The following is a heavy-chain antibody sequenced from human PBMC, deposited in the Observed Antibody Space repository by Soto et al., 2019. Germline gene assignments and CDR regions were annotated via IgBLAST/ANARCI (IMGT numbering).Heavy chain of an antibody. CDR3: ARRTLGYCSGGSCYKAFDI. V-gene: IGHV1-69*02. CDR2: IIPILGIA. CDR1: GGTFSSYT. D-gene: IGHD2-15*01. Sequence: GASVKVSCKASGGTFSSYTISWVRQAPGQGLDWMGRIIPILGIANYAQKFQGRVTITADKSTSAAYMELSSLRSEDTAVYYCARRTLGYCSGGSCYKAFDIWGQGTMVTVSS. J-gene: IGHJ3*02.